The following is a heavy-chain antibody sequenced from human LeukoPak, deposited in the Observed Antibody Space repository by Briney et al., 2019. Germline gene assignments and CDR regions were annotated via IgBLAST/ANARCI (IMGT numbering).Heavy chain of an antibody. D-gene: IGHD6-19*01. CDR3: ARESIAVAGTLGYYYYYGMDV. Sequence: SETLSLTCAVYGGSFSGYYWSWIRQPAGKGLEWIGRIYTSGSTNYNPSLKSRVTMSVDTSKNQFSLKLSSVTAADTAVYYCARESIAVAGTLGYYYYYGMDVWGQGTTVTVSS. CDR2: IYTSGST. V-gene: IGHV4-4*07. J-gene: IGHJ6*02. CDR1: GGSFSGYY.